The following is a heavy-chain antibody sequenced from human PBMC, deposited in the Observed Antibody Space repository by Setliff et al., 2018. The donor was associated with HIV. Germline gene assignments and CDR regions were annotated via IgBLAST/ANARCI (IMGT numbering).Heavy chain of an antibody. CDR2: VIPGLGTA. D-gene: IGHD5-12*01. CDR3: ARDAGYSGTSWNY. CDR1: GGIFSSYR. Sequence: SVKVSCKASGGIFSSYRISWVRQAPGQGLEYMGGVIPGLGTAYYAQRFQGRVTITADESTSTVYLDLSSLGSEDTAMYYCARDAGYSGTSWNYWGQGTLVTVSS. J-gene: IGHJ4*02. V-gene: IGHV1-69*13.